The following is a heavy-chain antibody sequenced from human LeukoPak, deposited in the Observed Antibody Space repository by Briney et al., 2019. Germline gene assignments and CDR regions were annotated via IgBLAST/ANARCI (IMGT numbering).Heavy chain of an antibody. V-gene: IGHV3-21*01. CDR3: ARDGGYDSSGYYYYFDY. D-gene: IGHD3-22*01. J-gene: IGHJ4*02. Sequence: GGSLRLSCAASGFTFSSYAMSWVRQAPGKGLEWVSAISSSSSYIYYADSVKGRFTISRDNAKNSLYLQMNSLRAEDTAVYYCARDGGYDSSGYYYYFDYWGQGTLVTVSS. CDR1: GFTFSSYA. CDR2: ISSSSSYI.